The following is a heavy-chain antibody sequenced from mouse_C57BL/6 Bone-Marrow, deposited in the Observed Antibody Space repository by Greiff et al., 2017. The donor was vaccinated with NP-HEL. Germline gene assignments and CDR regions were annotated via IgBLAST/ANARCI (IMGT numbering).Heavy chain of an antibody. CDR2: IRNKANGYTT. J-gene: IGHJ4*01. V-gene: IGHV7-3*01. D-gene: IGHD2-4*01. CDR1: GFTFTDYY. CDR3: ARSIYYDYADDPFYAMDY. Sequence: EVKVEESGGGLVQPGGSLSLSCAASGFTFTDYYMSWVRQPPGKALEWLGFIRNKANGYTTEYSASVKGRFTISRDNSQSILYLQMKALRAEDSATYYCARSIYYDYADDPFYAMDYWGQGTSVTVSS.